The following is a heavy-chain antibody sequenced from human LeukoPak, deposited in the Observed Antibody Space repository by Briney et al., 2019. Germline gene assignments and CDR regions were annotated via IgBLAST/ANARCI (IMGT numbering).Heavy chain of an antibody. CDR1: GFTLTDYY. Sequence: GGSLRLSCAASGFTLTDYYMSWIRQAPGKGLEWVSYISSSGDTIYYADSVKGRFTISRDNAKNSLYLQMNSLRAEDTAVYYYATNDGYNYYFDYWGQGTLVTVSS. CDR2: ISSSGDTI. CDR3: ATNDGYNYYFDY. D-gene: IGHD5-24*01. V-gene: IGHV3-11*01. J-gene: IGHJ4*02.